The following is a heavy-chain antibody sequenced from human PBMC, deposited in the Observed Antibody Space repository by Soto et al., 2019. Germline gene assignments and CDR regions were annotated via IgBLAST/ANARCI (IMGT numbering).Heavy chain of an antibody. CDR2: INRGGSST. CDR3: ASTNIVATWYYYYYYMDV. V-gene: IGHV3-74*01. J-gene: IGHJ6*03. Sequence: PGGSLRLSCAPSGCTFSNYWMHWVRHAPGKGLVWVSRINRGGSSTGYADSVKGRFTISRDNAKNTLYLQMNSLRAEDTAVYYCASTNIVATWYYYYYYMDVWGKGTTVTVS. D-gene: IGHD5-12*01. CDR1: GCTFSNYW.